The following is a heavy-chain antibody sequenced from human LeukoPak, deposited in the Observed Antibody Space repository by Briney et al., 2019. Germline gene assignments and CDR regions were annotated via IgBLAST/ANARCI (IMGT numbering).Heavy chain of an antibody. CDR3: ATGYCSSTSCSRTLDY. Sequence: ASVKVSCKVSGYTLTELSMHWVRQAPGKGLEWMGGFDPEDGETIYAQKLQGRVTMTEDTSTDTAYMELSSLRSEDTAVYYCATGYCSSTSCSRTLDYWGQGTLVTVSS. V-gene: IGHV1-24*01. CDR1: GYTLTELS. D-gene: IGHD2-2*01. J-gene: IGHJ4*02. CDR2: FDPEDGET.